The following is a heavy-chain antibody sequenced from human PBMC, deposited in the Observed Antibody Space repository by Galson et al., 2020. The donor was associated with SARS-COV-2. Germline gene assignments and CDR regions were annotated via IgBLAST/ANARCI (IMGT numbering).Heavy chain of an antibody. CDR2: ISYDGSNK. J-gene: IGHJ6*02. CDR1: GFTFSSYG. CDR3: AKDTLACSSTSCYYGWTYYYYGMDV. D-gene: IGHD2-2*01. V-gene: IGHV3-30*18. Sequence: TGGSLRLSCAASGFTFSSYGMHWVRQAPGKGLEWVAVISYDGSNKYYADSVKGRFTISRDNSKNTLYLQMNSLRAEDTAVYYCAKDTLACSSTSCYYGWTYYYYGMDVWGQGTTVTVSS.